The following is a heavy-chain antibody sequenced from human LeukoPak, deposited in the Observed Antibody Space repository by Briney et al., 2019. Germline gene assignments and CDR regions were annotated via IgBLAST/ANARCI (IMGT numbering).Heavy chain of an antibody. V-gene: IGHV4-34*01. Sequence: SETLSLTCTVYGGSFSGYYWSWIRQPPGKGLEWIGEINHSGSTNYNPSLKSRVTISVDTSKNQFSLKLSSVTAADTAVYYCARVSGATGYGMDVWGQGTTVTVSS. J-gene: IGHJ6*02. D-gene: IGHD1-26*01. CDR3: ARVSGATGYGMDV. CDR2: INHSGST. CDR1: GGSFSGYY.